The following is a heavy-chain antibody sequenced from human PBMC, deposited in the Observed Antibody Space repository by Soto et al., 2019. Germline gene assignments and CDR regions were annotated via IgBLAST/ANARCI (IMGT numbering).Heavy chain of an antibody. D-gene: IGHD2-2*01. CDR2: VYWDDDK. J-gene: IGHJ4*02. CDR3: VHRAVQSCSTTTCHANFDY. V-gene: IGHV2-5*02. CDR1: GFSLTTTEVG. Sequence: SGPTLVNPTQTLTLTCSFSGFSLTTTEVGVGWIRQPPGKAPEWLALVYWDDDKRYSPSLKSRLTITKDTSKNHVVLTMTNMDPVDTATYYCVHRAVQSCSTTTCHANFDYWGQGILVTVSS.